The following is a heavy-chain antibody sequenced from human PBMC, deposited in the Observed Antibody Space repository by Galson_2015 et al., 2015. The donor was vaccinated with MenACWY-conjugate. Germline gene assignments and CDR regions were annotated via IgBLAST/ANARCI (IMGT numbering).Heavy chain of an antibody. CDR2: ISTSDGAS. V-gene: IGHV3-23*01. CDR3: AKVGFSGRQFDY. D-gene: IGHD6-19*01. Sequence: SLRLSCAASGFTFSSYAMSWVRQAPGKGLEWVSSISTSDGASYYADSVKGRFTISRDNSENTLYLQMNSLRAEDTAMYYCAKVGFSGRQFDYWGQGTLVTVSS. J-gene: IGHJ4*02. CDR1: GFTFSSYA.